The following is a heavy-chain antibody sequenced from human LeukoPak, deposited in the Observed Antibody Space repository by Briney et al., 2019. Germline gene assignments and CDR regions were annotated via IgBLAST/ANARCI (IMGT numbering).Heavy chain of an antibody. D-gene: IGHD6-13*01. V-gene: IGHV3-30*02. CDR1: GFTFSSYG. Sequence: PGRSLRLSCAASGFTFSSYGMHWVRQAPGKGLEWVAFIRYDGSNKYYADSVKGRFTISRDNSKNTLYLQMNSLRAEDTAVYYCVKEAGYSSSWYGAYDAFDIWGQGTMVTVSS. CDR3: VKEAGYSSSWYGAYDAFDI. CDR2: IRYDGSNK. J-gene: IGHJ3*02.